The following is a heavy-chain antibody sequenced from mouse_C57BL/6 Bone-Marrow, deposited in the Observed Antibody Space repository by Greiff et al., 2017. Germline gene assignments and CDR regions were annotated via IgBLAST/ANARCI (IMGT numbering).Heavy chain of an antibody. D-gene: IGHD1-1*01. CDR1: GYTFTTYP. V-gene: IGHV1-47*01. Sequence: QVQLKEPGAELVKPGASVKMSCKASGYTFTTYPIEWMKQNHGKSLEWIGNFNPYNDDTKYNEKFKGKATLTVEKSSSTVYLGLRPLASSDFDFYYCSRSVDYGGYSFDYWGQGTSLTVSS. CDR3: SRSVDYGGYSFDY. J-gene: IGHJ2*02. CDR2: FNPYNDDT.